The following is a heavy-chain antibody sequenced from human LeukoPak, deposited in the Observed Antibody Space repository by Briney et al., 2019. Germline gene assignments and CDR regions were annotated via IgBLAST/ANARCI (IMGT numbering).Heavy chain of an antibody. V-gene: IGHV5-51*01. J-gene: IGHJ1*01. Sequence: GESLKISCKGSGYSFTSYWIGWVRQMPGKGLEWMGIIYPGDSDTRYSPSFQGQVTISADKSISTAYLQWSSLKASDTAMYYCARSPSIFGVEAYFQHWGQGTLVTVSS. CDR1: GYSFTSYW. CDR3: ARSPSIFGVEAYFQH. CDR2: IYPGDSDT. D-gene: IGHD3-3*01.